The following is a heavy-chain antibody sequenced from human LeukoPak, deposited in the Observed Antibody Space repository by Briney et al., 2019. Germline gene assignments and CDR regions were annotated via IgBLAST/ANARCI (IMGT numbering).Heavy chain of an antibody. J-gene: IGHJ4*02. Sequence: GGSLRLSCAASGFTFSSYWMSWVRQAPGKGLEWVANIKQDGSEKYYVDSVKGRFTISRDNAKQSLYLQMKSLRADDTAVYYCARDRGYSGYDPARYFDYWGQGTLVTVSS. CDR3: ARDRGYSGYDPARYFDY. CDR2: IKQDGSEK. V-gene: IGHV3-7*01. CDR1: GFTFSSYW. D-gene: IGHD5-12*01.